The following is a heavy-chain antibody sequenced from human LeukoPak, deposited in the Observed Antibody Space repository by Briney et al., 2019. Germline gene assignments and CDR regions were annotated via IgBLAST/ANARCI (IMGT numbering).Heavy chain of an antibody. CDR3: ASEARVHYDSSGYYYR. CDR2: INHSGST. J-gene: IGHJ4*02. D-gene: IGHD3-22*01. V-gene: IGHV4-34*01. Sequence: SETLSLTCAVYGGSFSGYYWSWIRQPPGKGLEWIGEINHSGSTNYNPSLKSRVTISVDTSKNQFSLKLSSVTAADTAVYYCASEARVHYDSSGYYYRWGEGPLDPVSS. CDR1: GGSFSGYY.